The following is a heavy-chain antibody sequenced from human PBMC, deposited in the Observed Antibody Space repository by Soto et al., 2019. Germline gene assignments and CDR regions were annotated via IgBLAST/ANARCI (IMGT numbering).Heavy chain of an antibody. CDR1: GFTFSDYY. CDR2: ISPKGTYR. CDR3: ARLPKGSLVTA. J-gene: IGHJ4*02. Sequence: QVQLVESGGGLVKPGGSLRLSCATSGFTFSDYYMSWIRQAPGKGLEFVSYISPKGTYRTYADSVKGRFTISRDNAKNSLYLQVNSLRAEDTAVYYCARLPKGSLVTAWGQGARVTVSS. D-gene: IGHD2-21*02. V-gene: IGHV3-11*06.